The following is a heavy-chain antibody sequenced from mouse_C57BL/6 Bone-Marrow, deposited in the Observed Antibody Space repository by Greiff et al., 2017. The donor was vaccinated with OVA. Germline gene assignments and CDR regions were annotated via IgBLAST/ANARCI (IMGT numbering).Heavy chain of an antibody. Sequence: DVQLVESGGGLVKPGGSLKLSCAASGFTFSSYAMSWVRQTPEKRLEWVATISDGGSYTYYPDNVKGRFTIARDNAKNNLYLQMSHLKSEDTAMYYCARDGGLLLYYFDYWGQGTTLTVSS. D-gene: IGHD2-3*01. V-gene: IGHV5-4*01. CDR1: GFTFSSYA. CDR2: ISDGGSYT. J-gene: IGHJ2*01. CDR3: ARDGGLLLYYFDY.